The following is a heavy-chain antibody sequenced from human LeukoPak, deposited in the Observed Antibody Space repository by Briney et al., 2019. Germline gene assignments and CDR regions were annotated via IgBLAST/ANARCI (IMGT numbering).Heavy chain of an antibody. CDR2: ISGSGESK. CDR1: GFTFSSYA. Sequence: QSGGSLRLSCAAAGFTFSSYAMHWVRQVAGKGLEWVSGISGSGESKFYADSVKGRFTISRHNSKNTLYLQMNSLRAEDTAVYYCASANKDSSGWSDYWGQGTLVTVSS. D-gene: IGHD6-19*01. V-gene: IGHV3-23*01. CDR3: ASANKDSSGWSDY. J-gene: IGHJ4*02.